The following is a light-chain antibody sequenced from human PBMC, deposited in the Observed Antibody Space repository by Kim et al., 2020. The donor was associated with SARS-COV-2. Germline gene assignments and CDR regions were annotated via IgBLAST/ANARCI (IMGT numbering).Light chain of an antibody. CDR1: SSDIGGYNH. Sequence: SALTQTPSASGSPGQSVTISCTGTSSDIGGYNHVSWYQQHLGKAPKLMIYEVSKWPSGVPDRFSGSKSGNTTSLTVSGLQADDEANYYCSSYGGNNNWEFDGGAKLTVL. CDR3: SSYGGNNNWE. CDR2: EVS. V-gene: IGLV2-8*01. J-gene: IGLJ3*02.